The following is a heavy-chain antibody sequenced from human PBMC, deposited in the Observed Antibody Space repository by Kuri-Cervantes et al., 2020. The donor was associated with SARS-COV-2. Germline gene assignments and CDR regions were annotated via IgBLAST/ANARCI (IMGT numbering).Heavy chain of an antibody. V-gene: IGHV1-18*01. CDR3: ARGRLRFLEWLAYYFDY. CDR1: GYTFTSYG. Sequence: ASVKVSCKASGYTFTSYGISWVRQAPGQGLEWMGWISAYNGNTNYAQKFQGRVTMTRDTSISTAYMELSRLRSDDTAVYYCARGRLRFLEWLAYYFDYWGQGTLVTVSS. CDR2: ISAYNGNT. D-gene: IGHD3-3*01. J-gene: IGHJ4*02.